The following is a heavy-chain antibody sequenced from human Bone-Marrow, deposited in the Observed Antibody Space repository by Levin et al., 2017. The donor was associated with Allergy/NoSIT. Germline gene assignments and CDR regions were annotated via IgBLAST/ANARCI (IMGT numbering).Heavy chain of an antibody. V-gene: IGHV4-59*01. CDR1: NGSISTFY. Sequence: TSETLSLTCTISNGSISTFYWCWIRQTPGKGLEWIGSIYSTGLTNSNPSLKSRVTISSDMSKNQFSLKLRSVTAADTAVYYCAREKGTNLDSWGQGILVTVSS. CDR2: IYSTGLT. CDR3: AREKGTNLDS. J-gene: IGHJ4*02. D-gene: IGHD2-8*01.